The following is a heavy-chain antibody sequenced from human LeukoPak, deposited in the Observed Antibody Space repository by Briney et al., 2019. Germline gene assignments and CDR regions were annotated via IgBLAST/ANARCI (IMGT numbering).Heavy chain of an antibody. V-gene: IGHV3-48*01. CDR1: GLTFSSYS. Sequence: GGSLRLSCAASGLTFSSYSMNWVRQAPGKGLEWVSYISSSSSTIYYADSVKGRFTISRDNAKNSLYLQMNSLRAEDTAVYYCAREGPNDAFDIWGQGTMVTVSS. CDR2: ISSSSSTI. J-gene: IGHJ3*02. CDR3: AREGPNDAFDI.